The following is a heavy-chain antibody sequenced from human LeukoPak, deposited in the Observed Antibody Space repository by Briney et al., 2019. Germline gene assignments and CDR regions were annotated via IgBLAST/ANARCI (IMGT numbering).Heavy chain of an antibody. J-gene: IGHJ4*02. Sequence: SETLSLTCTASGGSISSYYWSWIRQPAGKGLEWIGRIYTSGSTNYNPSVKSLVTMSVDTSKNQFSLKVSSVTAADTAVYYCARFTLAPRNYFDYWGQGTLVSVSS. CDR3: ARFTLAPRNYFDY. CDR2: IYTSGST. CDR1: GGSISSYY. D-gene: IGHD3-16*01. V-gene: IGHV4-4*07.